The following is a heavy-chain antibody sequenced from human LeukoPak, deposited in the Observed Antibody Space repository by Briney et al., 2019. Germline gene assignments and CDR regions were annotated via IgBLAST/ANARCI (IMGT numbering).Heavy chain of an antibody. CDR1: GFTFSSYG. J-gene: IGHJ4*02. V-gene: IGHV3-7*01. CDR3: ARDKGGYYHFWSGLDY. D-gene: IGHD3-3*01. Sequence: GGSLRLSCAASGFTFSSYGMHWVRQAPGKGLEWVANIKPDGSEKYYVDSVKGRFTISRDNAKNSLYLQMNSLTAEDTAVYYCARDKGGYYHFWSGLDYWGQGTLVTVSS. CDR2: IKPDGSEK.